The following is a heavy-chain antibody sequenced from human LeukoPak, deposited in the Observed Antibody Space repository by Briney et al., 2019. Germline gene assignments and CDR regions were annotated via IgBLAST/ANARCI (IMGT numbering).Heavy chain of an antibody. V-gene: IGHV4-61*02. D-gene: IGHD3-10*01. Sequence: SQTLSLTCTVSGGSISSGSYYWSWIRQPAGKGLEWIGRIYTSGSTNYNPSLKSRVTISVDTSKNQFSLKLSSVTAADTAVYYCAREAGYGDWFDPWGQGTLVTVST. J-gene: IGHJ5*02. CDR1: GGSISSGSYY. CDR2: IYTSGST. CDR3: AREAGYGDWFDP.